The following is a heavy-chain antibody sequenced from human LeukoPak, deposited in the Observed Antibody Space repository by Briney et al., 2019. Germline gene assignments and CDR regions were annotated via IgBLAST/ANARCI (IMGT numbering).Heavy chain of an antibody. J-gene: IGHJ5*02. Sequence: GGSLRLSCAASGFTFSDYYMSLIRQAPGKGLEWVSYISSSSSYTNYADSVKGRFTISRDNAKNSLYLQMNSLRAEDTAVYYCARTRGNYGDYNWFDPWGQGTLVTVSS. V-gene: IGHV3-11*06. CDR2: ISSSSSYT. CDR3: ARTRGNYGDYNWFDP. D-gene: IGHD4-17*01. CDR1: GFTFSDYY.